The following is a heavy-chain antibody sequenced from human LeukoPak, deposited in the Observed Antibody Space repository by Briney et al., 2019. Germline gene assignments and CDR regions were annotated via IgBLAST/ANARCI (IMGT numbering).Heavy chain of an antibody. CDR3: ARDSRVEMATIWGVPYDY. V-gene: IGHV1-8*01. CDR2: MNPNSGNT. J-gene: IGHJ4*02. Sequence: ASVKVSCKASGYTFTSYDINWVRQATGQGLEWMGWMNPNSGNTGYAQKFQGRVTMTRNTSISTAYMELSSLRSEDTAVYYCARDSRVEMATIWGVPYDYWGQGTLVTVSS. CDR1: GYTFTSYD. D-gene: IGHD5-24*01.